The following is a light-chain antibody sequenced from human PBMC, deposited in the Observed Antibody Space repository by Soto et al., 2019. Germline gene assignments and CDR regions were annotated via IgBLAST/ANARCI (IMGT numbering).Light chain of an antibody. Sequence: DLQMTQSPYSLSASVGDRVTITCRASQSIRSYLNLYQQKPGKAPKLLIYAASSLQSGVPSRFSGSGSGTDFPLTISSLQPGDFATYYCQQSYSTPLTFGGGTKVEIK. CDR1: QSIRSY. V-gene: IGKV1-39*01. CDR3: QQSYSTPLT. CDR2: AAS. J-gene: IGKJ4*01.